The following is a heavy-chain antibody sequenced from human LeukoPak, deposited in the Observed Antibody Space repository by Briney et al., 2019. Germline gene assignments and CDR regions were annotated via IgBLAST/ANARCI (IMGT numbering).Heavy chain of an antibody. J-gene: IGHJ4*02. CDR1: GYTFTSYG. V-gene: IGHV1-18*01. CDR3: ARDYYDSSGYYGIDY. D-gene: IGHD3-22*01. CDR2: ISAYNGNK. Sequence: ASVKVSCKASGYTFTSYGISWVRQAPGQGLEWMGWISAYNGNKNYAQKLQGRVTMTTDTSTSTAYMELRSLRSDDTAVYYCARDYYDSSGYYGIDYWGQGTLVTVSS.